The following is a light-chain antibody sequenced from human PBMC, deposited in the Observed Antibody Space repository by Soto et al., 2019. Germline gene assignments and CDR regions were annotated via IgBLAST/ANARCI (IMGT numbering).Light chain of an antibody. V-gene: IGKV3-11*01. Sequence: EIVLTQSPATLSLSPGERATLSCRASQSVSSDVAWYQQKPGQAPRLLIYDASNRATGIPARFSGSGSGTDFNLTISSLEPEDFAVYYCQQRSNWPPLTFGQGTRLEIK. J-gene: IGKJ5*01. CDR2: DAS. CDR3: QQRSNWPPLT. CDR1: QSVSSD.